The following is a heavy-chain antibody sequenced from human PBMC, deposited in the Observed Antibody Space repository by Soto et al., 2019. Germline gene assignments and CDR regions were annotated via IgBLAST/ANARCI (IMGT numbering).Heavy chain of an antibody. CDR1: GYSFTSYL. Sequence: GESLKISCKGSGYSFTSYLISWVRQMPGKGLEWMGRIDPSDSYTNYSPSFQGHVTISADKSISTAYLQWSSLKASDTAMYYCELSILFLEWLPRWDYYYYYGMDVWGQGTTVTVSS. V-gene: IGHV5-10-1*01. D-gene: IGHD3-3*01. CDR3: ELSILFLEWLPRWDYYYYYGMDV. J-gene: IGHJ6*02. CDR2: IDPSDSYT.